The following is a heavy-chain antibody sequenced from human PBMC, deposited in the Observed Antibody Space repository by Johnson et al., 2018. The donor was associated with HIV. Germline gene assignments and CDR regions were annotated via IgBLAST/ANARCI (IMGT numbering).Heavy chain of an antibody. V-gene: IGHV3-30*02. CDR2: IRYDGSNK. CDR1: GFTFSSYG. D-gene: IGHD6-19*01. CDR3: AARIAVADDDAFDI. J-gene: IGHJ3*02. Sequence: QVQLVESGGGVVQPGGSLRLSCAASGFTFSSYGMHWVRQAPDKGLEWVAFIRYDGSNKYYADSVKGRFTISRDNSKNTLYLQMNSLRAEDTAVYYCAARIAVADDDAFDIWGQGTMVTVSS.